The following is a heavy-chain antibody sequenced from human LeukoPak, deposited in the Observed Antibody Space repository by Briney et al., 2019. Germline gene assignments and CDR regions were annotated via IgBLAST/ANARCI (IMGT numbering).Heavy chain of an antibody. Sequence: RESMRLSRAASGLTFNIRWMHWVRQAPGKGLVWVSRINSDGRSTNYADSVKGRFTISRDNAKNMVYLQMNSLRAEDTAVYYCTPDRSYAMEVWGQGATVAV. V-gene: IGHV3-74*01. J-gene: IGHJ6*02. CDR2: INSDGRST. CDR1: GLTFNIRW. CDR3: TPDRSYAMEV.